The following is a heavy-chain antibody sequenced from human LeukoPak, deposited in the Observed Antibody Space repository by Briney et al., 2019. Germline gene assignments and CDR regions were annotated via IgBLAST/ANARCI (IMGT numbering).Heavy chain of an antibody. V-gene: IGHV3-23*01. CDR1: GFTFSGYY. CDR2: ISGSGGTT. D-gene: IGHD6-19*01. Sequence: GGSLRLSCTASGFTFSGYYMTWVRQAPGKGLEWVSTISGSGGTTYFADSVKGRFTISRDNSKHTLYRQMNSLRAEDTAVYYCAKESGRIGVAGFAFDFWGQGTLGTVSS. J-gene: IGHJ4*02. CDR3: AKESGRIGVAGFAFDF.